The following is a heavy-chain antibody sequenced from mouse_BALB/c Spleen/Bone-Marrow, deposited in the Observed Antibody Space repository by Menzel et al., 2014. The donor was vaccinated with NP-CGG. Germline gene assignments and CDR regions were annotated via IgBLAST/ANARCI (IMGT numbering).Heavy chain of an antibody. CDR3: ATLTGTFDY. D-gene: IGHD4-1*01. Sequence: EVQLQESGAEFVKPGASVKLSCTTSGFNIKDPYIHWVKQRPEQGLEWIGRIDPANYNTQYDPKFQGKATITADTPSNAAFLQLNSLTSEDTAVYYCATLTGTFDYWGQGTPVTVSA. CDR2: IDPANYNT. V-gene: IGHV14-3*02. J-gene: IGHJ3*01. CDR1: GFNIKDPY.